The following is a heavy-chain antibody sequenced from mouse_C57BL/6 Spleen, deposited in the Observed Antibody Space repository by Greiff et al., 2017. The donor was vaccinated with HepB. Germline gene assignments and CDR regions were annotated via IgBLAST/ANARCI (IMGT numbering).Heavy chain of an antibody. CDR2: IYPGDGDT. D-gene: IGHD2-12*01. Sequence: QVQLQQSGPELVKPGASVKISCKASGYAFSSSWMNWVKQRPGKGLEWIGRIYPGDGDTNYNGKFKGKATLTADKSSSTAYMQLSSLTSEDSAVYFCEVAYYSHYYAMDYWGQGTSVTVSS. CDR3: EVAYYSHYYAMDY. CDR1: GYAFSSSW. J-gene: IGHJ4*01. V-gene: IGHV1-82*01.